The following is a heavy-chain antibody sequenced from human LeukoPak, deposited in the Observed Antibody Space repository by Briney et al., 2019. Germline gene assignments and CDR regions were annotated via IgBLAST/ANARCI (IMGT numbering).Heavy chain of an antibody. Sequence: GGSLRLSCAASGFTFSSYAMSWVRQAPGEGLEWVSGISGSGRSTYSADSVKGRFTVSRDNSKNTLSLQMNSLRAGDTAVYYCAKTTYYDILAGYYFDRWGQGTLVTVSS. CDR2: ISGSGRST. D-gene: IGHD3-9*01. CDR3: AKTTYYDILAGYYFDR. V-gene: IGHV3-23*01. J-gene: IGHJ4*02. CDR1: GFTFSSYA.